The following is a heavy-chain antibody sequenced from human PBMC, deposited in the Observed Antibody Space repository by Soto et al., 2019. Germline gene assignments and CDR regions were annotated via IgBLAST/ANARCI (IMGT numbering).Heavy chain of an antibody. CDR1: GYTFTSYG. CDR2: ISGYNGDT. V-gene: IGHV1-18*01. Sequence: QVPLVQSGGEVKRPGASVKVSCKTSGYTFTSYGISWVRQAPGQGLEWMGWISGYNGDTKYVQKFQGRVTLTTDTSTNTAYMEVRSLRSDDTAVYYCARDWVGDLAYWGQGTLVTVSS. J-gene: IGHJ4*02. CDR3: ARDWVGDLAY. D-gene: IGHD4-17*01.